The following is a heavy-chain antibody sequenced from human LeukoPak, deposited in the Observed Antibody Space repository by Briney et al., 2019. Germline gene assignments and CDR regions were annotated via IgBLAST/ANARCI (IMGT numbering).Heavy chain of an antibody. J-gene: IGHJ6*02. V-gene: IGHV4-34*01. D-gene: IGHD2-2*01. CDR3: ARVKRYCSSTSCYAGYYYGMDV. CDR2: INHSGST. Sequence: PSETLSLTCAVYGVSFSGYYWSWIRQPPGKGLEWIGEINHSGSTNYNPSLKSRVTISVDTSKNQFSLKLSSVTAADTAVYYCARVKRYCSSTSCYAGYYYGMDVWGQGTTVTVSS. CDR1: GVSFSGYY.